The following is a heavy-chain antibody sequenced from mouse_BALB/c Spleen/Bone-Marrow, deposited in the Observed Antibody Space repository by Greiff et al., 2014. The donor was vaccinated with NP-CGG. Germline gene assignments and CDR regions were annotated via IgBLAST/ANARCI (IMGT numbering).Heavy chain of an antibody. Sequence: VQLQQSGSVLVRPRASVQLSCKASGYTFTNSWMHWAKQRPGQGLEWIGEIHPNSGNINYNEKFKGKATLTVDASSSTAYVDLNSLTSEDSAVFYCARHHRYPYYFDYWGLGTTLTVSS. CDR1: GYTFTNSW. D-gene: IGHD2-14*01. CDR3: ARHHRYPYYFDY. V-gene: IGHV1S130*01. CDR2: IHPNSGNI. J-gene: IGHJ2*01.